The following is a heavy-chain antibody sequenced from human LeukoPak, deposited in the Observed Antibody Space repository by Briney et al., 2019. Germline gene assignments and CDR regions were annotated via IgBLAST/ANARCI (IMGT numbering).Heavy chain of an antibody. J-gene: IGHJ4*02. Sequence: PSETLSLTCAVYGGSFSGYYWSWLRQPPGKGLEWLGEINHSGSTNYNPSLKSRVTISVDTSKNQFSLKLSSVTAADTAVYYCASGRSSWYNDYFDYWGQGTLVTVSS. CDR3: ASGRSSWYNDYFDY. D-gene: IGHD6-13*01. V-gene: IGHV4-34*01. CDR2: INHSGST. CDR1: GGSFSGYY.